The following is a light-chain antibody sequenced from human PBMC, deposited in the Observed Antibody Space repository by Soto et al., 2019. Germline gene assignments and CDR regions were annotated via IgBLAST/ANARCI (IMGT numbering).Light chain of an antibody. V-gene: IGKV3-20*01. J-gene: IGKJ4*01. CDR3: QEYGSSPPVI. CDR1: QSVDIN. Sequence: EIVLTQSPGTLSLSPGERVTLSCRASQSVDINLAWYQQKPGQAPRLVIYGASRRATGIPDRFSGSGSGTDFTLTISRLEPEDFAVYYCQEYGSSPPVIFGGGTKVDI. CDR2: GAS.